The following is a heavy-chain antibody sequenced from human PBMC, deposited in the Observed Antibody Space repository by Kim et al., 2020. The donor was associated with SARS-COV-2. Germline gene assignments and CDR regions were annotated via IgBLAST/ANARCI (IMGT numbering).Heavy chain of an antibody. J-gene: IGHJ6*02. Sequence: ADSVKGRFTISRDNSKNTLYLQMNSLRAEDTAVYYCARAPTKYYYYGMDVWGQGTTVTVSS. CDR3: ARAPTKYYYYGMDV. V-gene: IGHV3-30*07. D-gene: IGHD2-8*01.